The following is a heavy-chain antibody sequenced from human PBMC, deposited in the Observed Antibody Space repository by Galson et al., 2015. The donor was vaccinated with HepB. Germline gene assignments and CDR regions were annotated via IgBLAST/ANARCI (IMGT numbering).Heavy chain of an antibody. V-gene: IGHV3-64D*06. CDR3: VKAAVIVVGFDY. CDR1: GFTFSSYA. J-gene: IGHJ4*02. D-gene: IGHD3-22*01. Sequence: LRLSCAASGFTFSSYAMHWVRQAPGKGLEYVSAISSNGGSTYYADSVKGRFTISRDNSKNTLYLQMSSLRAEDTAVYYCVKAAVIVVGFDYWGQGTLVTVSS. CDR2: ISSNGGST.